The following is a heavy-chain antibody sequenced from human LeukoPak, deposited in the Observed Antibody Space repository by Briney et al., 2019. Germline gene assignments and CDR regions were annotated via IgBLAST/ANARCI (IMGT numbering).Heavy chain of an antibody. D-gene: IGHD3-9*01. V-gene: IGHV3-23*01. Sequence: GSLRLSCAASGFTFSSYAMSWVRQAPGKGLEWVSAISGSGGSTYYADSVKGRFTISRDNSKNTLYLQMNSLRAEDTAVYYCAKVTGYFDWLLQYYFDYWGQGTLVTVSS. CDR2: ISGSGGST. CDR1: GFTFSSYA. CDR3: AKVTGYFDWLLQYYFDY. J-gene: IGHJ4*02.